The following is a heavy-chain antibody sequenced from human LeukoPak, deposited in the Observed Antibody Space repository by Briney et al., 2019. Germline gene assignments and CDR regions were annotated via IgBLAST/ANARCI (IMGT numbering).Heavy chain of an antibody. V-gene: IGHV1-69*06. J-gene: IGHJ6*03. CDR3: ARGVSSSSSYYYYYMDV. CDR1: GGTFSSYA. D-gene: IGHD6-6*01. Sequence: GASVKVSCKASGGTFSSYAISWVRQAPGQGLEWMGGIIPIFGTANYAQKFQGRVTITADKSTSTAYMELSSLRSEDTAVYYCARGVSSSSSYYYYYMDVWGKGTTVTVSS. CDR2: IIPIFGTA.